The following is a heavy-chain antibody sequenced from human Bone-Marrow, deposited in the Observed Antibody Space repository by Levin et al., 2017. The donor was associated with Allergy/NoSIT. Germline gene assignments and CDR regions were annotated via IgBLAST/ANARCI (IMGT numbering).Heavy chain of an antibody. CDR3: ARGDGGSTGNIYYSFMDV. CDR2: INPSGGPP. V-gene: IGHV1-46*01. J-gene: IGHJ6*03. CDR1: GYTFITYY. D-gene: IGHD2/OR15-2a*01. Sequence: GESLKISCETSGYTFITYYIHWVRQAPGQGLEWMGIINPSGGPPTYAQKFQGRVTMTSDRSTATIYMEMSSLRFDDTAVYYCARGDGGSTGNIYYSFMDVWGKGTTVSVS.